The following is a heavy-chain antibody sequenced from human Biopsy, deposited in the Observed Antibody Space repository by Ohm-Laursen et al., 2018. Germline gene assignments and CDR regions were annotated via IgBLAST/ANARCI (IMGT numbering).Heavy chain of an antibody. CDR3: ARHSPAPNWTFDY. J-gene: IGHJ4*02. V-gene: IGHV4-59*08. Sequence: SDTLSLTCTVSGGSVSGYYWSWIRQPPGKGLEWIGYIYYNGSTNYNPSPKSRVTISVDTSKNQFSLKLNSVTAADTAVYSCARHSPAPNWTFDYWGQGTQVTVSS. CDR2: IYYNGST. D-gene: IGHD3/OR15-3a*01. CDR1: GGSVSGYY.